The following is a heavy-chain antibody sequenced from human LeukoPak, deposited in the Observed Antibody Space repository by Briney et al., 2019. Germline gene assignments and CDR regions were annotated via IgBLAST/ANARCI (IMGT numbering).Heavy chain of an antibody. CDR2: IIPIFGTA. Sequence: SVKVSCKASGGTFSSYAISWVRQAPGQGLEWMGGIIPIFGTANYAQKFQGRVTITTDESTSTAYMELSSLRSEDTAVYYCARSSWYSSGWYENLDYWGQGTLVTVSS. J-gene: IGHJ4*02. CDR3: ARSSWYSSGWYENLDY. CDR1: GGTFSSYA. V-gene: IGHV1-69*05. D-gene: IGHD6-19*01.